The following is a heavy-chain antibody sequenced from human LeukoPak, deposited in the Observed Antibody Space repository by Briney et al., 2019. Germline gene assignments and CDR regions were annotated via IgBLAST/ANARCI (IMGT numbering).Heavy chain of an antibody. J-gene: IGHJ1*01. CDR2: IYSGGST. D-gene: IGHD5-24*01. Sequence: GGFLRLSCAASGFTVSSNYMSWVRQAPGKGLEWVSVIYSGGSTYYADSVKGRFTISRDNSKNTLYLQMNSLRAEDTAVYYCARGAVGDGYNFFQHWGQGTLVTVSS. V-gene: IGHV3-53*01. CDR1: GFTVSSNY. CDR3: ARGAVGDGYNFFQH.